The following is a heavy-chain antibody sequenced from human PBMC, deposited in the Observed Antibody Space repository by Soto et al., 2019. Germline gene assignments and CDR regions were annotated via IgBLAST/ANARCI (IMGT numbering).Heavy chain of an antibody. Sequence: QLQLQESGPGLVKPSETLSLTCSVSGGSISSSSYFWGWIRQPPGKGLEWIGSIYYSGSTYYNPSLMSRFPVSVDTSKNQFSLKLSSVTAADTAVYYCARHPSDFWFDPWGQGTLVTVSS. CDR2: IYYSGST. V-gene: IGHV4-39*01. CDR1: GGSISSSSYF. D-gene: IGHD2-21*02. J-gene: IGHJ5*02. CDR3: ARHPSDFWFDP.